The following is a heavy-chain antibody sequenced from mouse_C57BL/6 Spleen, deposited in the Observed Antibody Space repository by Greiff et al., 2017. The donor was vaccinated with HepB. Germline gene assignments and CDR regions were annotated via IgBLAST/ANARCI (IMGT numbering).Heavy chain of an antibody. CDR1: GYSFTGYY. J-gene: IGHJ1*03. CDR3: ARALYYGSSYELWYFDV. D-gene: IGHD1-1*01. Sequence: EVQLQQSGPELVKPGASVKISCKASGYSFTGYYMNWVKQSPEKSLEWIGEINPSTGGTTYNQKFKAKATLTVDKSSSTAYMQLKSLTSEDSAVYYCARALYYGSSYELWYFDVWGTGTTVTVSS. CDR2: INPSTGGT. V-gene: IGHV1-42*01.